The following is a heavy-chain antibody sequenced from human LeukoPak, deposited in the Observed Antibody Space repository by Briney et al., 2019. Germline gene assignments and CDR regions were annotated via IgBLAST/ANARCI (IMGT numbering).Heavy chain of an antibody. CDR3: ARVGSYGLLDY. J-gene: IGHJ4*02. Sequence: SETLSLPCTVSGGSISSYYWTWIRQPPGKGLEWIGYIYYSGSNNYTPSLRSRVTMSVDTSKNQFSLKVSSVTAADTAVYYCARVGSYGLLDYWGQGTLVTVSS. CDR2: IYYSGSN. CDR1: GGSISSYY. D-gene: IGHD5-18*01. V-gene: IGHV4-59*01.